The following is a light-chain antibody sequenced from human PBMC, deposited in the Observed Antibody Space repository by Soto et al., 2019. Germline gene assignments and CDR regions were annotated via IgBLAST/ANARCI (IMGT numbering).Light chain of an antibody. V-gene: IGLV2-11*01. CDR2: DVN. Sequence: QSVLTQPRSVSGSPGQSVTISCTGTSSDVGGYEYVSWYQQDQGKAPQLMIYDVNKRPSGVPDRFSVSKSGNTASLTISGRQAEDETDYYCCSYAGSYTWVFGGGTKLTVL. J-gene: IGLJ3*02. CDR3: CSYAGSYTWV. CDR1: SSDVGGYEY.